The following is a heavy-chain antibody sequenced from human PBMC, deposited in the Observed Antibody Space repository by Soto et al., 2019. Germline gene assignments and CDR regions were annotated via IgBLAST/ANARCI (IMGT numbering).Heavy chain of an antibody. D-gene: IGHD4-17*01. CDR2: IYYSGST. CDR1: GGSISSGGYY. Sequence: QVQLQESGPGLVKPSQTLSLTCTVSGGSISSGGYYWSWIRQHPGKGLEWIGYIYYSGSTYYNPSLKSRVTISVDTSKNQFSLKLSSVTAADTAVYYCARDHPAPQYGDYLTDAFDIWGQGTMVTVSS. J-gene: IGHJ3*02. V-gene: IGHV4-31*03. CDR3: ARDHPAPQYGDYLTDAFDI.